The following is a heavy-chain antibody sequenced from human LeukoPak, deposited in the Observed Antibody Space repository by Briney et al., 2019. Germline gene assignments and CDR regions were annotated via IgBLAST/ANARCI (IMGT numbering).Heavy chain of an antibody. CDR2: INPNSGGT. CDR3: ARAPQSIAVAGNGSGPRGRGAEYYFDY. J-gene: IGHJ4*02. CDR1: GYTFTGYY. Sequence: VASVKVSCKASGYTFTGYYMHWVRQAPGQGLEWMGWINPNSGGTNYAQKFQGRVTMTRDTSISTAYMELSRLRSDDTAVYYCARAPQSIAVAGNGSGPRGRGAEYYFDYWGQGTLVTVSS. V-gene: IGHV1-2*02. D-gene: IGHD6-19*01.